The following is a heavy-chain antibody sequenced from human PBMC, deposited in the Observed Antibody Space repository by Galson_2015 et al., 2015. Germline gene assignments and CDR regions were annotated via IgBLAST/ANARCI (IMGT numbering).Heavy chain of an antibody. CDR2: ISAYNGVT. D-gene: IGHD2-15*01. Sequence: SVKVSCKASGYTFTSYGISWVRQAPGQGLEWMGWISAYNGVTNYAQKLQGRVTMTTDTSTSTAYMELRSLRSDDTAMYYCARDRTLDRYCSGGSCYHGYWGKGTLVTVSS. CDR3: ARDRTLDRYCSGGSCYHGY. V-gene: IGHV1-18*01. J-gene: IGHJ4*02. CDR1: GYTFTSYG.